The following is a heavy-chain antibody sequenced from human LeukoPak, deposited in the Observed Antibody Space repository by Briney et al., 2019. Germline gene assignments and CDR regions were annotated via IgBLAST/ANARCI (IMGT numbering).Heavy chain of an antibody. J-gene: IGHJ3*02. D-gene: IGHD3-10*01. CDR3: ARSWYYYGADAFDI. CDR2: ISNDGSNK. Sequence: GGSLRLSCAASGFTFSTYPMHWVRQAPGKGLEWVAVISNDGSNKYYADSVKGRFTLSRDSSKNTLYLQMNSLRTEDTAVYCCARSWYYYGADAFDIWGQGTMVTVSS. V-gene: IGHV3-30*04. CDR1: GFTFSTYP.